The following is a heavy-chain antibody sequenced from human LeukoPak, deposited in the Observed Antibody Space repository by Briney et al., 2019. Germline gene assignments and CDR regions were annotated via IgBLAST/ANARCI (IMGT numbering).Heavy chain of an antibody. V-gene: IGHV1-18*01. CDR3: ARDNVHSGYDYVPREFDY. CDR2: ISAYNGNT. D-gene: IGHD5-12*01. J-gene: IGHJ4*02. CDR1: GYTFTSYG. Sequence: ASVKVSCKASGYTFTSYGISWVRQAPGQGLEWMGWISAYNGNTNYAQELQGRVTMTTDTSTSTAYMELRSLRSDDTAVYYCARDNVHSGYDYVPREFDYWGQGTLVTVSS.